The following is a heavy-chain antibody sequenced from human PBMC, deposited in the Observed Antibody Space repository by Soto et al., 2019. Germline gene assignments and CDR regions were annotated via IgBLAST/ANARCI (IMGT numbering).Heavy chain of an antibody. CDR3: ARDRGGSYPNDAFDI. CDR2: IKQDGSEK. Sequence: GGSLRLSCAASGFTFSSYWMSWVRQAPGKGLEWVANIKQDGSEKYYVDSVKGRFTISRDNAKNSLYLQMNSLRAEDTAVYYCARDRGGSYPNDAFDIWGQGTMVTVSS. J-gene: IGHJ3*02. D-gene: IGHD1-26*01. V-gene: IGHV3-7*01. CDR1: GFTFSSYW.